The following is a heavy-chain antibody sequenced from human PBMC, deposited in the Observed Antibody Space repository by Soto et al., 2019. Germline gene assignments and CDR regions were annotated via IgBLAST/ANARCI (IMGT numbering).Heavy chain of an antibody. J-gene: IGHJ3*02. CDR1: GGSFSCYY. CDR3: ARGLSMIVVVITHYHDAFDI. Sequence: SETLSLTCAVYGGSFSCYYWSWIRQPPGKGLEWIGEINHSGSTNYNPSLKSRVTISVDTSKNQFSLKLSSVTAADTAVYYCARGLSMIVVVITHYHDAFDIWGQGTMVTVS. D-gene: IGHD3-22*01. V-gene: IGHV4-34*01. CDR2: INHSGST.